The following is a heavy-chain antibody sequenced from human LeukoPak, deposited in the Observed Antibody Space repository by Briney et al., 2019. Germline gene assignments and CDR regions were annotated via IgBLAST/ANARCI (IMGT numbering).Heavy chain of an antibody. D-gene: IGHD3-10*01. V-gene: IGHV3-21*04. Sequence: PGGSLRLSCAASGFTLHTYNMNWVRQAPGGGLEWVSSITSSSSYIYYADSVKGRFTISRDNAKNSLYLQMNSLRAEDTAVYYCARALGWFGEFVFGYWGQGTLVTVSS. J-gene: IGHJ4*02. CDR2: ITSSSSYI. CDR1: GFTLHTYN. CDR3: ARALGWFGEFVFGY.